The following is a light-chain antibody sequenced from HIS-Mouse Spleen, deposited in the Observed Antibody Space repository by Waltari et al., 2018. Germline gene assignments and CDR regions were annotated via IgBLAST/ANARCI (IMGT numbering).Light chain of an antibody. CDR1: NIGSKS. CDR2: DDR. Sequence: SYVLTQPPSVSVAPGKTARITCGGNNIGSKSVHWYQQKPGQAPVLVVYDDRDRPSGIPERFSGSNSGNTATLTIGRVEAGDEADYYCQVWDSSSDHVVFGGGTKLTVL. CDR3: QVWDSSSDHVV. V-gene: IGLV3-21*03. J-gene: IGLJ2*01.